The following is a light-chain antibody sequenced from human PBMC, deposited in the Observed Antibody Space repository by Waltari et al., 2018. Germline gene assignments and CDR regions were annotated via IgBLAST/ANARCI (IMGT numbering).Light chain of an antibody. CDR2: GNS. CDR1: SSNLAAGYD. Sequence: QSVLTQPPSVSGAPGQRVTISCTGRSSNLAAGYDLHWYQQLPGTAPKPLIYGNSNRPSGVPDRFSGSKSGTSASLAITGLQAEDEADYYCQSYDSSLSGCVFGGGTKLTVL. CDR3: QSYDSSLSGCV. V-gene: IGLV1-40*01. J-gene: IGLJ3*02.